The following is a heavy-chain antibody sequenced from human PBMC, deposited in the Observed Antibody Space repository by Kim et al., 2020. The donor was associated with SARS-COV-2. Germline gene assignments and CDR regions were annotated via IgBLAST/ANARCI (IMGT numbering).Heavy chain of an antibody. CDR1: GGSIGSYY. CDR3: ARGILSLSGNDWLPTLDY. D-gene: IGHD5-12*01. CDR2: VFNNGRA. J-gene: IGHJ4*02. Sequence: SETLSLTCSISGGSIGSYYWTWIRQSPGKKLELIGYVFNNGRAKYNPSLESRVTISVDTSKDQFSLKLTSMTAADTVTYYCARGILSLSGNDWLPTLDYWGQGALVSVSS. V-gene: IGHV4-59*13.